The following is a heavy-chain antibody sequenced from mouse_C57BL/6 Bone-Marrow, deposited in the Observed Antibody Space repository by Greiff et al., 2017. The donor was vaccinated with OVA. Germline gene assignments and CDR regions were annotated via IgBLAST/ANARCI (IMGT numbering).Heavy chain of an antibody. D-gene: IGHD1-1*01. Sequence: QVQLQQPGAELVMPGASVKLSCKASGYTFTSYWMHWVKQRPGQGLEWIGEIDPSDSYTNYNQKLKGKSTLTVDKYSSTAYMQLSSLTSEDSAVYYCARDYGSRYYYAMDYWGQGTSVTVSS. CDR3: ARDYGSRYYYAMDY. J-gene: IGHJ4*01. CDR2: IDPSDSYT. V-gene: IGHV1-69*01. CDR1: GYTFTSYW.